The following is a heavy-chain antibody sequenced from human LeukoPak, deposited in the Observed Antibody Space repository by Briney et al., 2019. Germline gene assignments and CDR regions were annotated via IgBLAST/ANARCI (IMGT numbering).Heavy chain of an antibody. CDR3: ARGFWSGYYGMDV. J-gene: IGHJ6*02. D-gene: IGHD3-3*01. CDR1: GYTFTVSY. Sequence: GASVKVSCKASGYTFTVSYMHWVRQAPGQGLEWMGRINPNSGGAIYAQNFQGRVTMTRDTSISTAYMELSRLRSDDTAVYYCARGFWSGYYGMDVWGQGTTVTVSS. V-gene: IGHV1-2*06. CDR2: INPNSGGA.